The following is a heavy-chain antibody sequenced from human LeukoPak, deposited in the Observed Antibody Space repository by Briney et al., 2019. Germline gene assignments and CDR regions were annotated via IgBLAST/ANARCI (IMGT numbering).Heavy chain of an antibody. J-gene: IGHJ4*02. CDR3: ARGSSEGIAY. V-gene: IGHV1-2*04. CDR2: INPNSGGT. Sequence: GASVKVSCKASGYTFTSYGISWVRQAPGQGLEWMGWINPNSGGTNYAQKFQGWVTMTRDTSISTAYMELSRLRSDDTAVYYCARGSSEGIAYWGQGTLVTVSS. D-gene: IGHD6-13*01. CDR1: GYTFTSYG.